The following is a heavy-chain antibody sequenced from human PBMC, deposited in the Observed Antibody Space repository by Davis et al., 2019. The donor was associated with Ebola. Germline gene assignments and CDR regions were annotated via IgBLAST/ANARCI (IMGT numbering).Heavy chain of an antibody. J-gene: IGHJ5*02. CDR3: AKDHGEQWPENWFDP. V-gene: IGHV3-21*01. Sequence: GESLKISCAASGFTFSSYSMNWVRQAPGKGLEWVSSISSSSSYIYYADSVKGRFTISRDNAKNSLYLQMNSLRAEDTAVYYCAKDHGEQWPENWFDPWGQGTLVTVSS. D-gene: IGHD6-19*01. CDR1: GFTFSSYS. CDR2: ISSSSSYI.